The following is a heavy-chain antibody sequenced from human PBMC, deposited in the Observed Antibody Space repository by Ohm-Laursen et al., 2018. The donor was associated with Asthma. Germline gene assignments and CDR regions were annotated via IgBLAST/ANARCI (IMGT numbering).Heavy chain of an antibody. CDR1: GYTLTELS. D-gene: IGHD3-16*02. CDR2: FDPEDGET. J-gene: IGHJ4*02. Sequence: ASVKVSCKVSGYTLTELSMHWVRQAPGKGLEWMGGFDPEDGETIYAQKFQGRVTMTEDTSTDTAYMELSSLRSEDTAVYYCASGRSGLEGNYDYVWGSYRPFDYWGQGTLVTVSS. V-gene: IGHV1-24*01. CDR3: ASGRSGLEGNYDYVWGSYRPFDY.